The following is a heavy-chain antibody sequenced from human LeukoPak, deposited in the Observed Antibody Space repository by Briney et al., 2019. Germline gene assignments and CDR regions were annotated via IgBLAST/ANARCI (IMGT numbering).Heavy chain of an antibody. D-gene: IGHD2-8*01. CDR3: AKDRSCTNDICHGDFDY. J-gene: IGHJ4*02. CDR2: ISGSGGST. CDR1: GFTFSSYA. V-gene: IGHV3-23*01. Sequence: GGTLRLSCAASGFTFSSYAVSWVRQAPGKGLEWASSISGSGGSTYSADSVKGRFTISRDNSKNTLYLQMNSLRAEDTALYYCAKDRSCTNDICHGDFDYWGQGTLVTVTS.